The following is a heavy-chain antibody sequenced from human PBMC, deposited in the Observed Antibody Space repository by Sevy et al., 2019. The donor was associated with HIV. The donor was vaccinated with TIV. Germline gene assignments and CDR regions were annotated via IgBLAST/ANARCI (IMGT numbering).Heavy chain of an antibody. CDR3: ASGITIVRGLGVYYYYMDV. CDR1: GGSISSGGYY. CDR2: IYYSGST. V-gene: IGHV4-31*03. J-gene: IGHJ6*03. D-gene: IGHD3-10*01. Sequence: SETLSLTCTVSGGSISSGGYYWSWIRQHPGKGLEWIGYIYYSGSTYYNPSLKSRVTISVDTSKNQFSLKLSSVTAADTAVYYCASGITIVRGLGVYYYYMDVWGKWTTVTVSS.